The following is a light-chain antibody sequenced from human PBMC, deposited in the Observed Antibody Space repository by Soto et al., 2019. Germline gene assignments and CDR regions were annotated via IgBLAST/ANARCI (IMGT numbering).Light chain of an antibody. CDR2: DVS. V-gene: IGKV1-5*01. CDR3: QQDSIWPLT. CDR1: QSIGAS. Sequence: DIQMTQSPSTVSASVGDRVTITCRASQSIGASLAWYQQKPGQAPYLLISDVSSLERGVPSRFSGSGSGTEFTLSISSLQSEHLGVYYCQQDSIWPLTFGGGTKVDIK. J-gene: IGKJ4*01.